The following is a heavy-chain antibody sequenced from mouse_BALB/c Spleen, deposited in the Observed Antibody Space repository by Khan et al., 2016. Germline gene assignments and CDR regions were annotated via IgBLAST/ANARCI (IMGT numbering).Heavy chain of an antibody. CDR1: GYTFTSYW. CDR2: IYPGDGDT. V-gene: IGHV1-87*01. D-gene: IGHD2-2*01. Sequence: QMQLEESGAELARPGASVKLSCKASGYTFTSYWMQWVKQRPGQGLEWIGAIYPGDGDTRYTQKFKGKATLTADKSSSTAYMQLSSLASEDSAVYYCARRGYGYHFDYWGQGTTLTVSS. J-gene: IGHJ2*01. CDR3: ARRGYGYHFDY.